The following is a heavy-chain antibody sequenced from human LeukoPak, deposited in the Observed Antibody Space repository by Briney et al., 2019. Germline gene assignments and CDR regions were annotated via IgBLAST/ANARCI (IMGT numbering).Heavy chain of an antibody. D-gene: IGHD1-7*01. CDR3: MSNPRTVTTSY. V-gene: IGHV3-11*06. CDR1: GFTFSDYY. J-gene: IGHJ4*02. CDR2: ISGSSTYT. Sequence: GGSLRLSCAASGFTFSDYYMSWLRQAPGKGLEWVSYISGSSTYTSYADSVKGRFTISRDNAKNSLYLQMNSLRAEDTAVYYCMSNPRTVTTSYWGQGTLVTVSS.